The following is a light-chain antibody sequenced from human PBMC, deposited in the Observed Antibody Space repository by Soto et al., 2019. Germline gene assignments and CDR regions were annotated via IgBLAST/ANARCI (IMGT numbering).Light chain of an antibody. CDR2: GAS. J-gene: IGKJ1*01. V-gene: IGKV1-39*01. CDR3: QGSYSGPVA. CDR1: QSISKS. Sequence: DFQVTQSPSSLSASVGDRVTITCRVSQSISKSLNWYQQKPGEAPELLIYGASKLQSGVPSRFSGSGSGTDFTLTISSLQPEDSASYYCQGSYSGPVAFGQGTKVDI.